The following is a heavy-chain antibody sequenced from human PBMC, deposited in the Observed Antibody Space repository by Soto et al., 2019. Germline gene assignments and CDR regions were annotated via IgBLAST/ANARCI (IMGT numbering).Heavy chain of an antibody. Sequence: EGQLLQSGGDLVQPGGSLTLSCAGSGLTLRSYAMTWIRQTPEKGLEWVSTISGRSAVPSYAVSVNGRFTVPRDNSKNTLCQQVNSRKPANTAVYYCAKGGPFTGGFPPGGQGTRFTVPA. CDR3: AKGGPFTGGFPP. CDR1: GLTLRSYA. D-gene: IGHD3-16*01. J-gene: IGHJ5*02. CDR2: ISGRSAVP. V-gene: IGHV3-23*01.